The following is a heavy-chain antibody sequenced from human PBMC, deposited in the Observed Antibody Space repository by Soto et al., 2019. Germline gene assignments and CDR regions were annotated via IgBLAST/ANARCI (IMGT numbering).Heavy chain of an antibody. CDR2: IYSSENT. V-gene: IGHV4-39*01. D-gene: IGHD2-2*03. Sequence: SETLSLTCSVSGGFVSSSSYSWGWIRQSPGKGLEWIGTIYSSENTYYNPSLLSRVTVSVDTSKNEFSLRLSSVTAADTAVYYCARLNGYCISTNCHGYYGMDVWGQGTTVTVSS. CDR3: ARLNGYCISTNCHGYYGMDV. J-gene: IGHJ6*02. CDR1: GGFVSSSSYS.